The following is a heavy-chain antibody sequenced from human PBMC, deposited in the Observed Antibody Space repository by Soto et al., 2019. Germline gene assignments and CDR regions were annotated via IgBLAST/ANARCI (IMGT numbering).Heavy chain of an antibody. CDR1: CYTFTSYG. CDR3: ARATYYYGSGSYPDY. D-gene: IGHD3-10*01. V-gene: IGHV1-18*04. CDR2: ISAYNGNT. Sequence: ASVKVSFKASCYTFTSYGISWVRQAPGQGLEWMGWISAYNGNTNYAQKLQGRVTMTTDTSTSTAYMELRSLRSDDTAVYYCARATYYYGSGSYPDYWGQGTLVTVSS. J-gene: IGHJ4*02.